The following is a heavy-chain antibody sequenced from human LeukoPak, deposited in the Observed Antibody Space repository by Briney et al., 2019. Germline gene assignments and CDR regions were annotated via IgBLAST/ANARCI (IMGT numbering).Heavy chain of an antibody. V-gene: IGHV3-48*01. D-gene: IGHD1-26*01. Sequence: GGSLRLSCAASGFTFDDYGLSWVRQAPGKGLEWVSYISSSSSTIYYADSVKGRFTISRDNAKNSLYLQMNSLRAEDTAVYYCARDSGAYYRAYYYMDVWGKGTTVTVSS. CDR1: GFTFDDYG. CDR2: ISSSSSTI. J-gene: IGHJ6*03. CDR3: ARDSGAYYRAYYYMDV.